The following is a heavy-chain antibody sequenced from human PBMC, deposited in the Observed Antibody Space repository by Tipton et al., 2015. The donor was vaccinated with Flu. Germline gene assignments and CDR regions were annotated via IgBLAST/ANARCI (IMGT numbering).Heavy chain of an antibody. CDR2: IYYSGST. V-gene: IGHV4-61*01. CDR1: GGSVSSGFYY. D-gene: IGHD6-13*01. CDR3: ARISSSTDAFDI. J-gene: IGHJ3*02. Sequence: TLSLTCTVSGGSVSSGFYYWSWIRQLPGKGLEWIGYIYYSGSTNYNPSLKSRVTISVDTSKNQFSLKLSSVTAADTAVYYCARISSSTDAFDIWDQGTMVTVSS.